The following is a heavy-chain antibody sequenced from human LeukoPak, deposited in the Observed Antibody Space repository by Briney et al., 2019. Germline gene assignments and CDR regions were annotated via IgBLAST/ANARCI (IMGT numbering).Heavy chain of an antibody. V-gene: IGHV3-9*01. CDR3: ASTYYYGSSGRICAFDI. CDR1: GFTFDDYA. CDR2: ICWNSGSI. Sequence: GGSLSLSCAASGFTFDDYAMHGVRQAPGRGLERVSGICWNSGSIGYADNVKVRFTISRANDKNYLYLHMNSLRAADTDLYDYASTYYYGSSGRICAFDIWGQGTMVTVSS. D-gene: IGHD3-22*01. J-gene: IGHJ3*02.